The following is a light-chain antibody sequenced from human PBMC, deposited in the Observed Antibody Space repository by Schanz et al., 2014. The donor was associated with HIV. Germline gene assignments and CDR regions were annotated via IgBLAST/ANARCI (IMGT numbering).Light chain of an antibody. Sequence: QSALTQPASVSGSPGQSITISCTGTSSDIGAYNYVSWYQQHPGKAPKLMIYDVNIRPSGVSNRFSGSKSGSTASLTISGLQAEDEADYYCSSYTSTSTRVFGGGTKLTVL. CDR2: DVN. CDR3: SSYTSTSTRV. CDR1: SSDIGAYNY. J-gene: IGLJ3*02. V-gene: IGLV2-14*03.